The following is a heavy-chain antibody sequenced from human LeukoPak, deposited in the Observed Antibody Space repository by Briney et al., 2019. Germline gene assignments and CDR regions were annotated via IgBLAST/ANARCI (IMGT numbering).Heavy chain of an antibody. D-gene: IGHD1-26*01. V-gene: IGHV3-7*01. CDR1: GFTFNNNW. Sequence: GESLRLSCAASGFTFNNNWMTWVRQAQGKGLGWVANIRPDGSETTYVDSVKDRFTISTDSAKNSLYLEMSSLRADDTAVYYCARERIVGATDFDYWGQGTLVTVSS. CDR3: ARERIVGATDFDY. J-gene: IGHJ4*02. CDR2: IRPDGSET.